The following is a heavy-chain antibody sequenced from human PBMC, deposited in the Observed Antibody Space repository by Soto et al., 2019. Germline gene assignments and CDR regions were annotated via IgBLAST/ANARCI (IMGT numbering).Heavy chain of an antibody. J-gene: IGHJ4*02. CDR1: GFTFSSYA. Sequence: GGSLRLSCAASGFTFSSYAMHWVRQAPGKGLEWVAVISYGGSNKYYADSVKGRFTISRDNSKNTLYLQMNSLRAEDTAVYYCARSDWWELLPADYWGQGTLVTVSS. CDR3: ARSDWWELLPADY. V-gene: IGHV3-30-3*01. D-gene: IGHD1-26*01. CDR2: ISYGGSNK.